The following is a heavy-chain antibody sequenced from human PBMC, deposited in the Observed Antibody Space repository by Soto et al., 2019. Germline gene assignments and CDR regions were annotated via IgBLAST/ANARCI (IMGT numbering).Heavy chain of an antibody. J-gene: IGHJ3*02. CDR3: ASSGIAVAGTDAFDI. D-gene: IGHD6-19*01. V-gene: IGHV1-8*02. CDR2: INANSGNT. Sequence: ASVKVSCKASGYTFTSYGISWVRQAPGQGLEWMGWINANSGNTSYAQKLQGRVTMTRNTSISTAYMELSSLRSEDTAVYYCASSGIAVAGTDAFDIWGQGTMVTVSS. CDR1: GYTFTSYG.